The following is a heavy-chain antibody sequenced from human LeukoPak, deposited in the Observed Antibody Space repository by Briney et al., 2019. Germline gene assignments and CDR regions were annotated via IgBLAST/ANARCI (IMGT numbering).Heavy chain of an antibody. CDR2: MNQDGSTQ. CDR3: SRSLDY. Sequence: PGGSLRLSCAASGFPFSGYWMDWVRQAPGKGMEWVANMNQDGSTQYYAASVKGRFTISRDNAKSSLYLQMNILRAEDTAVYYCSRSLDYLGQGALVTVSS. J-gene: IGHJ4*02. CDR1: GFPFSGYW. V-gene: IGHV3-7*01.